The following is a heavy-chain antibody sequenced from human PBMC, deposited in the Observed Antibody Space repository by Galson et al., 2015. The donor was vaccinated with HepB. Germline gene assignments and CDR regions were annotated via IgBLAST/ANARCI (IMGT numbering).Heavy chain of an antibody. Sequence: CAISGDSVSSNSVAWNWIRQSPSRGLEWLARTYYRSKWYNIYAVSVKSRITINPDTSKNQLSLQLNSVSFEDTAVYYCARETSDDAFDIWGQGTMVTVSS. J-gene: IGHJ3*02. CDR3: ARETSDDAFDI. CDR1: GDSVSSNSVA. V-gene: IGHV6-1*01. CDR2: TYYRSKWYN.